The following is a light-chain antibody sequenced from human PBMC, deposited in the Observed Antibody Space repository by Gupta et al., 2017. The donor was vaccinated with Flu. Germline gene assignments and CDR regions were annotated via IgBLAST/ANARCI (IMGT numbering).Light chain of an antibody. V-gene: IGKV1-27*01. Sequence: QMTQSPSSLSASVGDRVTITCRASQDINNYLAWYQQKPGKVPRLLIYAASTLQSGVSTRFTGSGSGTDFTLTITNLQPEDVATYYCQKSNSTPRTFGQWTKVEIK. J-gene: IGKJ1*01. CDR1: QDINNY. CDR2: AAS. CDR3: QKSNSTPRT.